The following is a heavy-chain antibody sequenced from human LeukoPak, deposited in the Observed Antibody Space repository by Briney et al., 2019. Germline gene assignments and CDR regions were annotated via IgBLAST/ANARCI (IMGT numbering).Heavy chain of an antibody. CDR3: ARGKYASESYSFDY. V-gene: IGHV4-30-2*01. Sequence: SETLSLTCAVSGGSISSGGYSWNWIRQPPGKGLEWIGYIYHSGSTYYNPSLKSRVTISVDRSKNQFSLRVSSVTAADTAVYYCARGKYASESYSFDYWGQGTQVTVSS. CDR1: GGSISSGGYS. J-gene: IGHJ4*02. CDR2: IYHSGST. D-gene: IGHD3-10*01.